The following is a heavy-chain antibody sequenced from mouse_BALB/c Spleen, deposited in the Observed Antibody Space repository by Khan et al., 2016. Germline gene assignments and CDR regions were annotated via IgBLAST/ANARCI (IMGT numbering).Heavy chain of an antibody. J-gene: IGHJ3*01. CDR1: GFNIKDTY. Sequence: VQLQQSGAELVKPGASVKLSCTASGFNIKDTYMHWVKQRPEQGLEWIGRIDPANGNTKYDPKFPGKATITAEPSSNTAYLPLSSLTSEDTAVYYCARSPYDDDVGFAYWGQGTLVTVSA. CDR2: IDPANGNT. D-gene: IGHD2-4*01. CDR3: ARSPYDDDVGFAY. V-gene: IGHV14-3*02.